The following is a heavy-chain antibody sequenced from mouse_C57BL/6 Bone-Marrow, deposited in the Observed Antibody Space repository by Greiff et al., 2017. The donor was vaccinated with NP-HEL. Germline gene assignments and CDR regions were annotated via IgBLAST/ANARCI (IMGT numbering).Heavy chain of an antibody. CDR1: GFTFSDYG. CDR3: ARQAFYVYYSMDD. J-gene: IGHJ4*01. CDR2: ISNLAYSI. Sequence: EVKLMESGGGLVQPGGSLKLSCAASGFTFSDYGMAWVRQAPRKGPEWVAFISNLAYSIYYEESVTGRFTISRENAKNTLYLEMSGLRSEDTAMYYGARQAFYVYYSMDDWGQGTSVTVSS. D-gene: IGHD1-1*01. V-gene: IGHV5-15*01.